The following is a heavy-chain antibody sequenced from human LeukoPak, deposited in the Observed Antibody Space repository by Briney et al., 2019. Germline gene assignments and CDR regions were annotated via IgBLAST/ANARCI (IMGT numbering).Heavy chain of an antibody. CDR3: EASIAAAGKSYSSGWKIDY. CDR2: ISSSGSTI. CDR1: GFTFSSYE. D-gene: IGHD6-13*01. J-gene: IGHJ4*02. V-gene: IGHV3-48*03. Sequence: PGGSLRLSCAASGFTFSSYEMNWVRQAPGKGLEWVSYISSSGSTIYYADSVKGQFTISRDNAKNSLYLQMNSLRAEDTAVYYCEASIAAAGKSYSSGWKIDYWGQGTLVTVSS.